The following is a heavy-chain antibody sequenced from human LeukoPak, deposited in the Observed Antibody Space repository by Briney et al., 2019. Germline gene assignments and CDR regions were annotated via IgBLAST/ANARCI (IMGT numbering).Heavy chain of an antibody. D-gene: IGHD3-10*01. J-gene: IGHJ4*02. V-gene: IGHV3-53*01. CDR1: GFTVSSNY. CDR3: AKSRPVRGVIITPPYFDY. CDR2: IYSGGST. Sequence: GGSLRLSCAASGFTVSSNYMSWVRQAPGKGLEWVSVIYSGGSTYYADSVKGRFTISRDNSKNTLYPQMNSLRAEDTAVYYCAKSRPVRGVIITPPYFDYWGQGTLVTVSS.